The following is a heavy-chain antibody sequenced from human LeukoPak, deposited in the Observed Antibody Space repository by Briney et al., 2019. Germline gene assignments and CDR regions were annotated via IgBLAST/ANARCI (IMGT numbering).Heavy chain of an antibody. Sequence: ALVKVSCKASGGTFISYAISWVRQAPGQGLECMGRFIPILGIANYAQKFQGRVTITADKSTSTAYMELSSLRSEDTAVYYCARDLTSIAAAGPNYWGQGTLVTVSS. CDR2: FIPILGIA. J-gene: IGHJ4*02. D-gene: IGHD6-13*01. V-gene: IGHV1-69*04. CDR3: ARDLTSIAAAGPNY. CDR1: GGTFISYA.